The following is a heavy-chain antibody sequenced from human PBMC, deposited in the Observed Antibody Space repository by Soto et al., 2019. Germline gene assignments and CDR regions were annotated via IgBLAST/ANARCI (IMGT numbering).Heavy chain of an antibody. D-gene: IGHD5-18*01. V-gene: IGHV4-59*01. Sequence: PSETVSLTCTVSGGSISSYYWRWIRQRPGKGLEWIGYMYYSGSTNYNPSLKSRVTISVDTSKNQFSLKLSSVTAADTAVYYCARAGKEGGYNYGSLPFDPWGQGTLVTVSS. CDR2: MYYSGST. CDR3: ARAGKEGGYNYGSLPFDP. CDR1: GGSISSYY. J-gene: IGHJ5*02.